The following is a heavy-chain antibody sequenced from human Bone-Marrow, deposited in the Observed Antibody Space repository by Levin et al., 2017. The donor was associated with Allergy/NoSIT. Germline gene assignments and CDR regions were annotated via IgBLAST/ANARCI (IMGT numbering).Heavy chain of an antibody. CDR3: ARGFRSRHPARGPGY. D-gene: IGHD6-6*01. CDR2: INPNSGGT. V-gene: IGHV1-2*04. CDR1: GYTFTGYY. J-gene: IGHJ4*02. Sequence: GESLKISCKASGYTFTGYYMHWVRQAPGQGLEWMGWINPNSGGTNYAQKFQGWVTMTRDTSISTAYMELSRLRSDDTAVYYCARGFRSRHPARGPGYWGQGTLVTVSS.